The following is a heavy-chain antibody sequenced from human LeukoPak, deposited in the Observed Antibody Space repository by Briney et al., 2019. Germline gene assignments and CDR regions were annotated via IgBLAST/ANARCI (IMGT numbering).Heavy chain of an antibody. CDR1: GYSISSGYY. J-gene: IGHJ6*03. CDR3: ARSGGYSYGLFYYMDV. D-gene: IGHD5-18*01. V-gene: IGHV4-38-2*02. Sequence: SETLSLTCTVSGYSISSGYYWGWIRQPPGKGLEWIGSIYHSGSTYYNPSLRSRVTMSVDTSKNQFSLKLSSVTAADTAVYYCARSGGYSYGLFYYMDVWGKGTTVTVSS. CDR2: IYHSGST.